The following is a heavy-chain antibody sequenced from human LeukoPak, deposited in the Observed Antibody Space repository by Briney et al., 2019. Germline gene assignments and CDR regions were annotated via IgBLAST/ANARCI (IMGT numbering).Heavy chain of an antibody. Sequence: GGSLRLSCTASGFTLRNYWRHWVRQVPGKRLVWVSRISGDGSVTNYADSVQGRFTISRDNAKNILYLQINSLRSEDTAIYYCARYSSSSGGASYYLDYWGHGTLVTVSS. D-gene: IGHD6-6*01. CDR1: GFTLRNYW. J-gene: IGHJ4*01. V-gene: IGHV3-74*01. CDR2: ISGDGSVT. CDR3: ARYSSSSGGASYYLDY.